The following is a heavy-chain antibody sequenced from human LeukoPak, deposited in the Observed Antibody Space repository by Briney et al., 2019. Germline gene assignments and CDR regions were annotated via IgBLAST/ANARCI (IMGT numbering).Heavy chain of an antibody. CDR3: SGAADVVLVPPSDD. J-gene: IGHJ4*02. V-gene: IGHV1-2*02. Sequence: ASVKVTCKASGYTFTGYYMHWVRQAPGQGMEWMGWINTNSGDTNYAQKFTGRVALTRDTSISAAYLALSSLRFDDTAVYYCSGAADVVLVPPSDDWGQGTLVTVSS. D-gene: IGHD2-2*01. CDR1: GYTFTGYY. CDR2: INTNSGDT.